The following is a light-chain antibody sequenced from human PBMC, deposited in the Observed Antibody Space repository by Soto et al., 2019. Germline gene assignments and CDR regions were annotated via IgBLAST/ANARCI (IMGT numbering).Light chain of an antibody. CDR3: QQYGSSGTV. Sequence: EIVLTQSPGTLSLSPGERATLSCRAIQSVTSSYLAWYQQKPGQAPRLLIYGASSRATGIPDRFSGSGSGTDFTLAISRLEPEDLAVYYCQQYGSSGTVFGQGTRLEIK. J-gene: IGKJ5*01. CDR2: GAS. CDR1: QSVTSSY. V-gene: IGKV3-20*01.